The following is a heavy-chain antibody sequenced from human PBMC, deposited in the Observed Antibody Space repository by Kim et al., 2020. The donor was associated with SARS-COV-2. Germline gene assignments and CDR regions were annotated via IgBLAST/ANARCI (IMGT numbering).Heavy chain of an antibody. CDR3: ARDYYYGSGSYFPPNFDS. J-gene: IGHJ4*02. Sequence: SETLSLTCTVSGGSISSGGYYWSWIRQHPGKGLEWIGYIHYSGSTYYNPSLKSRLTISVDTSKNQFSLKLSSVTAADTAVYYCARDYYYGSGSYFPPNFDSWGQGTLVTVSS. CDR1: GGSISSGGYY. D-gene: IGHD3-10*01. CDR2: IHYSGST. V-gene: IGHV4-31*03.